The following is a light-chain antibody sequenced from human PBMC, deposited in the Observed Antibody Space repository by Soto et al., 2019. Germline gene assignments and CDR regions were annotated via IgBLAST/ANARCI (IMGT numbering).Light chain of an antibody. CDR1: SSNIGAGYD. Sequence: QSVLTQPPSVSGAPGQRVTISCTGTSSNIGAGYDVHWYQQFPGTAPKLLIYGNSNRPSGVPDRFSGSKSGTSASLAITGLQPEDEADYYCQSYDNSLSGSEVFGGGTKLPS. CDR3: QSYDNSLSGSEV. V-gene: IGLV1-40*01. J-gene: IGLJ3*02. CDR2: GNS.